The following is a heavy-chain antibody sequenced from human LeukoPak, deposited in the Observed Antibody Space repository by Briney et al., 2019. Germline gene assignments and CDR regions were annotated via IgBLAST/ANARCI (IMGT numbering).Heavy chain of an antibody. J-gene: IGHJ4*02. Sequence: GGSLRLSCAASGFTFSSYEMNWVRQAPGKGLEWVSLIYSGGSTDYADSLKGRFTISRDNSKNTLYLQINSLRAEDTAVYYCARGYYFDSWGQGTLVTVSS. CDR1: GFTFSSYE. CDR3: ARGYYFDS. V-gene: IGHV3-53*01. CDR2: IYSGGST.